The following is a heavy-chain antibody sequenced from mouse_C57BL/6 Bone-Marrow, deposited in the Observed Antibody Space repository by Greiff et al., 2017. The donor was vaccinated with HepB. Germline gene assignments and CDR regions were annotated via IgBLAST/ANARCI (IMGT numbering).Heavy chain of an antibody. J-gene: IGHJ2*01. V-gene: IGHV1-81*01. CDR1: GYTFTSYG. CDR2: IYPRSGNT. D-gene: IGHD1-1*01. Sequence: QVHVKQSGAELARPGASVKLSCKASGYTFTSYGISWVKQRTGQGLEWIGEIYPRSGNTYYNEKFKGKATLTADKSSSTAYMELRSLTSEDSAVYFCARERAYYYGSRGDYWGQGTTLTVSS. CDR3: ARERAYYYGSRGDY.